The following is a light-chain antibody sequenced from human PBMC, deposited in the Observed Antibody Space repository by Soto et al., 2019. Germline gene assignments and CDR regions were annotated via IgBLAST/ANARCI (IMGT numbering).Light chain of an antibody. V-gene: IGKV3-11*01. CDR1: QSVSSY. CDR3: QQRSNWPPRFT. CDR2: DAS. Sequence: EIVLTQSPATLSLSPGERATLSCRASQSVSSYLAWYQQKPGQAPRVLIYDASTRATGIPARFSGSGSGTDFTLTICSLEPEDFAVFYCQQRSNWPPRFTFGPGTKVDIK. J-gene: IGKJ3*01.